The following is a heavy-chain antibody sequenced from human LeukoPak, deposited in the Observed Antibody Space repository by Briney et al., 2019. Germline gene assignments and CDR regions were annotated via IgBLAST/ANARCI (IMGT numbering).Heavy chain of an antibody. CDR1: GGSIINNY. J-gene: IGHJ4*02. Sequence: SETLSLTCTVTGGSIINNYWSWFRQPPGQGLEWIGYIFYSGSTNYNPSLKSRVTISVDTSKNQFSLKLSSVTAADTAVYYCAKSQNGISDYWGQGTLVTVSS. D-gene: IGHD1-26*01. V-gene: IGHV4-59*01. CDR2: IFYSGST. CDR3: AKSQNGISDY.